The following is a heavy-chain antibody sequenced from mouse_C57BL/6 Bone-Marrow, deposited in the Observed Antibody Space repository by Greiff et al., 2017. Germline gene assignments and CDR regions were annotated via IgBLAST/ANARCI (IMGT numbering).Heavy chain of an antibody. Sequence: VQLQQPGAELVKPGASVKMSCKASGYTFTSYWITWVKQRPGQGLEWIGDIYPGSGSTNYNAKFKSKATLTVDTSSSTAYMQLSSLTSEDAAVYYCSIYYYGSSDVWGTGTTVTVSS. CDR2: IYPGSGST. J-gene: IGHJ1*03. CDR3: SIYYYGSSDV. CDR1: GYTFTSYW. D-gene: IGHD1-1*01. V-gene: IGHV1-55*01.